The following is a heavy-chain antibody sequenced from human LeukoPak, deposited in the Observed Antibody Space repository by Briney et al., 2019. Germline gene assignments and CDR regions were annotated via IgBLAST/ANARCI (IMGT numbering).Heavy chain of an antibody. V-gene: IGHV3-48*01. CDR2: ISSSSSTI. CDR3: ARGNPPDYYDSSGQLFDY. D-gene: IGHD3-22*01. Sequence: GGSLRLSCAASGFTFSSYSMNWVRQAPGKGLEWVSYISSSSSTIYYADSVKGRFTISRDNAKNSLYLQMNSLGAEDTAVYYCARGNPPDYYDSSGQLFDYWGQGTLVTVSS. CDR1: GFTFSSYS. J-gene: IGHJ4*02.